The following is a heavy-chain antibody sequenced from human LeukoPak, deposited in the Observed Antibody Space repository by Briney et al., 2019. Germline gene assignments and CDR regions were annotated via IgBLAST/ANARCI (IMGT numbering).Heavy chain of an antibody. CDR3: AKLQHGGNAPFDY. J-gene: IGHJ4*02. V-gene: IGHV3-7*03. Sequence: GGSLRLSCAASGFAFSSYWMSCVRQAPGKGLEGVANIKQDGSEKYYVDSVKGRFTISRDNAKKSLFLQMNSLRAEDTALYYCAKLQHGGNAPFDYWGQGTLVTV. D-gene: IGHD4-23*01. CDR2: IKQDGSEK. CDR1: GFAFSSYW.